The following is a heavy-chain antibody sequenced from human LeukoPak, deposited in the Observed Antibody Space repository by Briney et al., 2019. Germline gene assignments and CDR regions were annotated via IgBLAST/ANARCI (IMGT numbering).Heavy chain of an antibody. CDR2: IYYSGST. V-gene: IGHV4-39*07. CDR1: GGSISRSNYY. Sequence: SETLSLTCTVSGGSISRSNYYWGWIRQPPGKGLGWIGCIYYSGSTYYNPSLKSRVTISLDTSKNQFSLKLSSVTAADTAVYYCARALSRSYGGNPGYFDYWGQGTLVTVSS. D-gene: IGHD4-23*01. J-gene: IGHJ4*02. CDR3: ARALSRSYGGNPGYFDY.